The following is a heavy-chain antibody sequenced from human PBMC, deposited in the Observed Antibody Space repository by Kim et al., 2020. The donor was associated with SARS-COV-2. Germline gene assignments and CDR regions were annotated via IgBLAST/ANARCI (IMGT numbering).Heavy chain of an antibody. CDR2: IYHSGST. J-gene: IGHJ5*02. CDR1: GYSISSGYY. Sequence: SETLSLTCTVSGYSISSGYYWGWIRQPPGKGLEWIGSIYHSGSTYYNPSLKSRVTISVDTSKNQFSLKLSSVTAADTAVYYCARWIAARPFWFDPWGQGTLVTVSS. D-gene: IGHD6-6*01. V-gene: IGHV4-38-2*02. CDR3: ARWIAARPFWFDP.